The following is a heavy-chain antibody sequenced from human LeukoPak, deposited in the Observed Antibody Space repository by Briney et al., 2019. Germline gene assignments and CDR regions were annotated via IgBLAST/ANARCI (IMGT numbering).Heavy chain of an antibody. CDR3: ARDPIFDWSHWYFDL. CDR2: ITTSGNYI. V-gene: IGHV3-21*01. J-gene: IGHJ2*01. Sequence: GGSLRLSCAASGFTFSSYTLNWVRQPPGKGLEWVSTITTSGNYIYYADSVRGRFTISRDNAKNSLYLQMNSLRVEDTAVYYCARDPIFDWSHWYFDLWGRGTLVTVSS. D-gene: IGHD3-3*01. CDR1: GFTFSSYT.